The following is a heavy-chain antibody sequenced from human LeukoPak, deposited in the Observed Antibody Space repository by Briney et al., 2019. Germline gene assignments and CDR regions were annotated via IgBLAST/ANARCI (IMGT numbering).Heavy chain of an antibody. CDR2: IYYGGST. V-gene: IGHV4-39*07. Sequence: SETLSLTCTASGGSISSSTYYWGWIRQPPGKGLEWIGSIYYGGSTYYNSSLKSRVTISVDISKNQFSLKVSSVTAADTAVYYCARDAGHQLSRRNYYAMDVWGQGTTVTVSS. CDR1: GGSISSSTYY. CDR3: ARDAGHQLSRRNYYAMDV. D-gene: IGHD2-2*01. J-gene: IGHJ6*02.